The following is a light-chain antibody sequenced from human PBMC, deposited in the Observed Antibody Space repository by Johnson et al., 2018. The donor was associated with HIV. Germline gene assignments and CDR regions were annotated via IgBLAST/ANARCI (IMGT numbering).Light chain of an antibody. V-gene: IGLV1-51*02. Sequence: QSVLTQPPSVSAAPGQKVTISCSGSSSNIGNNYVSWYQQLPGTAPKLLIYENNKRPSGIPDRFSGSKSGTSATLGITGLQTGYEADYYCGTWDSSLTAHYVFGGGTTVTVL. CDR2: ENN. CDR1: SSNIGNNY. CDR3: GTWDSSLTAHYV. J-gene: IGLJ1*01.